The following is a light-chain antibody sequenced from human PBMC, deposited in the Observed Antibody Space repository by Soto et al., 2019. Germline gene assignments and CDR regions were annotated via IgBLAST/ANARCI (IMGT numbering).Light chain of an antibody. CDR3: QQLNTYPPT. V-gene: IGKV1-9*01. Sequence: IPLTQSPSSLSASVGARVTVTCRASQGISSYLAWYQQKAGKAPKLLIYAASTLRSGVPSRFSGSGSATDFTLTISSLQPDDVATYYCQQLNTYPPTFGQGTKVEIK. CDR1: QGISSY. J-gene: IGKJ1*01. CDR2: AAS.